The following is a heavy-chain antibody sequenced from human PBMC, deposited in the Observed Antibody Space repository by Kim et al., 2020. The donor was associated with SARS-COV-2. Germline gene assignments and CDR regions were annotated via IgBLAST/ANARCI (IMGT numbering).Heavy chain of an antibody. CDR3: ARVPIFGVVTHNDY. J-gene: IGHJ4*02. D-gene: IGHD3-3*01. Sequence: ADSLNGRFTITRDNAKNPLYLQLNSLGAEDTAVYYCARVPIFGVVTHNDYWGQGTLVTVS. V-gene: IGHV3-11*01.